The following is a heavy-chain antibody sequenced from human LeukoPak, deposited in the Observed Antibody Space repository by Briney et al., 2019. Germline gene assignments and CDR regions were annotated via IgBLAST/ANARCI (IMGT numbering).Heavy chain of an antibody. CDR3: ARLHIVVVPPAIQGELDY. Sequence: SETLSLTCAVYGGSSSGYYWSWIRYPPAQGLDWIGEIKHSGSTNYTPSLKSPVPISVDTPMSQSSLKLSSVTAADRAVYYCARLHIVVVPPAIQGELDYWGQGTLVSVSS. CDR1: GGSSSGYY. D-gene: IGHD2-2*01. CDR2: IKHSGST. V-gene: IGHV4-34*01. J-gene: IGHJ4*02.